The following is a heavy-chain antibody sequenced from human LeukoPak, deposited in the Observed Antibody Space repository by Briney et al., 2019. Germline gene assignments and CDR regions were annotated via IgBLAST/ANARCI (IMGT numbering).Heavy chain of an antibody. CDR3: ARESESSGWYDY. D-gene: IGHD6-19*01. J-gene: IGHJ4*02. Sequence: GGSLRLSCAVSGFTFGDYAMQWVRQAPGKGLEWVPLITGDGDNTYYADSVKGRFTISRDNSKNSLYLQMNSLRSDDTALYYCARESESSGWYDYWGQGTLVTVSS. V-gene: IGHV3-43*02. CDR1: GFTFGDYA. CDR2: ITGDGDNT.